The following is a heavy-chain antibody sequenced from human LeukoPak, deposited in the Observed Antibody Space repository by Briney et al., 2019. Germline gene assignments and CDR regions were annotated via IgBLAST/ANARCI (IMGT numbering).Heavy chain of an antibody. D-gene: IGHD3-22*01. CDR1: GYTFTSYD. Sequence: ASVKVSCKASGYTFTSYDISWVGQAAGQGREGMGGMNPNSGNTGYAQKFKGRVTMTGNTSINTAYMELSSLRSEDTAVYYCARGLRDSSGREYFQHWGQGTLVTVSS. J-gene: IGHJ1*01. V-gene: IGHV1-8*01. CDR3: ARGLRDSSGREYFQH. CDR2: MNPNSGNT.